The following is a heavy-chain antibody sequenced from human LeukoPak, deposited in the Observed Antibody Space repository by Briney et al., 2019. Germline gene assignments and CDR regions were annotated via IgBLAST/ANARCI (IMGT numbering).Heavy chain of an antibody. CDR3: ARVQRGYSYGPYYLDY. D-gene: IGHD5-18*01. V-gene: IGHV5-10-1*01. J-gene: IGHJ4*02. CDR2: IDPSDSYT. Sequence: GASLKISGKGSGSPFTSYWISWVRQMPGKGLEWMGRIDPSDSYTNYSPSFQGHVTISADKSISAAYLQWSSLKASDTAMYYCARVQRGYSYGPYYLDYWGQGTLVTVSS. CDR1: GSPFTSYW.